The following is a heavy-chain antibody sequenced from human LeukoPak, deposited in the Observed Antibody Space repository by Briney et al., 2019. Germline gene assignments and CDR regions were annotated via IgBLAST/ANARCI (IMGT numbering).Heavy chain of an antibody. D-gene: IGHD6-13*01. J-gene: IGHJ6*02. Sequence: ASVKVSCKASGYTFTSYDINWVRQATGQGLEWMGWMNPNSGNTGYAQKFQGRVTMTRNTSISTAYMELSSLRSEDTAVYYCARGSVAAALLVYYYYYGMDVWGQGITVTVSS. V-gene: IGHV1-8*01. CDR2: MNPNSGNT. CDR1: GYTFTSYD. CDR3: ARGSVAAALLVYYYYYGMDV.